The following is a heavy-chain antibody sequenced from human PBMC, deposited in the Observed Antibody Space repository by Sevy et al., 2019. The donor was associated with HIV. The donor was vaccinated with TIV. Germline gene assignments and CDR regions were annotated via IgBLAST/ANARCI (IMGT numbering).Heavy chain of an antibody. V-gene: IGHV4-4*02. CDR2: IYHSGST. Sequence: SETLSLTCVVSGGSISSSNWWSWVRQPPGKGLKWIGEIYHSGSTNYNPSLESRVSISIDKSKNHFSLKVNSVTAADTAVYYCARDDSALYSYGLDLWRQGTTVTVSS. J-gene: IGHJ6*02. CDR1: GGSISSSNW. CDR3: ARDDSALYSYGLDL. D-gene: IGHD2-21*01.